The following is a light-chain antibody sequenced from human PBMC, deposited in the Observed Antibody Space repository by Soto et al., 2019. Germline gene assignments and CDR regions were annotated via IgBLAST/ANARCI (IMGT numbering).Light chain of an antibody. CDR3: QQHHDWLPWT. CDR2: GAS. Sequence: IVITQSASTLSLFPVERATLSCSAILNISNNLAWYQQKPGQAPRLLIYGASTRATGIPARFSGSGSGTEFTLTIGSLQSEDVAVYYCQQHHDWLPWTFGQGTKVDIK. V-gene: IGKV3-15*01. CDR1: LNISNN. J-gene: IGKJ1*01.